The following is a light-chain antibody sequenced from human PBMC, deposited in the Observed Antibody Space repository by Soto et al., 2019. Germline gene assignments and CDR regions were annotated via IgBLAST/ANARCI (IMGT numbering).Light chain of an antibody. V-gene: IGLV2-11*01. CDR2: DVS. CDR1: SSDVGAYNY. Sequence: QSALTQPRSVSGSPGQSVTISCTGTSSDVGAYNYVSWYQQHPGKAPKLMIYDVSKRPSGVPDRFSGSKSGNTASLTISGLQAEDEADYYCCSYAGSYTVVFGGGTKPTVL. CDR3: CSYAGSYTVV. J-gene: IGLJ2*01.